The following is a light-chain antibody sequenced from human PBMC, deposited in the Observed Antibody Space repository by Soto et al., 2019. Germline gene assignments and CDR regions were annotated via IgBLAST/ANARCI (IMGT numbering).Light chain of an antibody. Sequence: EIVMTQSPATVSVSPGERATLSCRASQSVSSNLAWYQQKPGQAPRLLIYGASTRATGIPDRFSGSGSGTEFTLTISSLQAEDFAVYYCHQYNNWRTFGQGTKVEIK. CDR1: QSVSSN. V-gene: IGKV3-15*01. CDR3: HQYNNWRT. CDR2: GAS. J-gene: IGKJ1*01.